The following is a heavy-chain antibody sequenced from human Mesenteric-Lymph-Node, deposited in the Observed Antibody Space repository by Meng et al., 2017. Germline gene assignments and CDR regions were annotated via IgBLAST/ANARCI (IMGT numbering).Heavy chain of an antibody. CDR1: GVSISSNIR. CDR3: ARGKQDAWELLAY. CDR2: IDDSGST. V-gene: IGHV4-4*02. Sequence: QLQESGPGLVKPSGTLSLTCGVSGVSISSNIRWTWVRQPPGKGLEWIGDIDDSGSTNYNPSLNSRISISLDKSKNHFSLKVNSVTAADTAVYYCARGKQDAWELLAYWGQGALVTVSS. D-gene: IGHD1-26*01. J-gene: IGHJ4*02.